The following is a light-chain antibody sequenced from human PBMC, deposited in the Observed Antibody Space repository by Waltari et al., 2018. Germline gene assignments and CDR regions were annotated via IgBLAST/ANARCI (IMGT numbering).Light chain of an antibody. V-gene: IGKV2-28*01. CDR3: MQALHPPYT. Sequence: DIVMTQSPLSLPVTPGEPASISRRSSQSLVDGGGNKFLDWYLQRPGQSPQLLIYQISNRASGVPDRISGSGSDTDFTLKITRVEAEDAGVYYCMQALHPPYTFGQGTKLEIK. CDR1: QSLVDGGGNKF. J-gene: IGKJ2*01. CDR2: QIS.